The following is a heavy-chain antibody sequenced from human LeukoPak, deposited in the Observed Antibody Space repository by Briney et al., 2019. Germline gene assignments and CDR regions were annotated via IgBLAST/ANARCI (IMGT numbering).Heavy chain of an antibody. D-gene: IGHD3-10*01. CDR3: ARSPNYGSGRYYFDS. CDR2: IWYDGSVK. Sequence: GRSLRLSCAASGFTFSSYGMHWVRQAPGKGLEWVAIIWYDGSVKNYADSVKGRFTISRDNSKSTLYLQMSSLGAEDTALYYCARSPNYGSGRYYFDSWGQGILVTVSS. V-gene: IGHV3-33*01. CDR1: GFTFSSYG. J-gene: IGHJ4*02.